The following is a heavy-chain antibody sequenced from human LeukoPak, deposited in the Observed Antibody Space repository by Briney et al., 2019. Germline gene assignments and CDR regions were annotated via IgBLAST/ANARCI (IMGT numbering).Heavy chain of an antibody. J-gene: IGHJ4*02. CDR3: ARDSDVWGSYRYLFDY. D-gene: IGHD3-16*02. V-gene: IGHV3-7*03. CDR2: IKQDGSEK. Sequence: GGSLRLSCAASGFTFSSYWMSWVRQAPGKGLEWVANIKQDGSEKYYVDFVKGRFTTSRDNAKNSLYLQMNSLRAEDTAVYYCARDSDVWGSYRYLFDYWGQGTLVTVSS. CDR1: GFTFSSYW.